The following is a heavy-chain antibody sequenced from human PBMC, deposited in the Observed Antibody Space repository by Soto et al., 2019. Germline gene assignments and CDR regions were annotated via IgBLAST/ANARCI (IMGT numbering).Heavy chain of an antibody. CDR1: GFTFSSYG. CDR2: ISYDRSNE. V-gene: IGHV3-30*18. Sequence: QVQLVESGGGVVQPGRSLRLSCAASGFTFSSYGMQWVRQAPGKGLEWVAFISYDRSNEYYADSVKGRFTISRDNSKNTLYLQMNSLRPEDTAVYYCAKDQSSGWFVGHWGQGTLVTVSS. J-gene: IGHJ4*02. D-gene: IGHD6-19*01. CDR3: AKDQSSGWFVGH.